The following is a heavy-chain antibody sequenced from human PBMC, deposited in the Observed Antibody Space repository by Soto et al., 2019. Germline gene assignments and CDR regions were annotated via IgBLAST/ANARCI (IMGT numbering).Heavy chain of an antibody. CDR2: IYYSGST. Sequence: SETLSLTCTVSGGSISSGGYYWSWIRQHPGKVLEWIGYIYYSGSTYYNPSLKSRVTISVDTSKNQFSLKLSSVTAADTAVYYGGRVSYYVFLTGYYVGAWGLGFAPGGKGTRVTVPS. V-gene: IGHV4-31*03. CDR3: GRVSYYVFLTGYYVGAWGLGFAP. CDR1: GGSISSGGYY. D-gene: IGHD3-9*01. J-gene: IGHJ5*02.